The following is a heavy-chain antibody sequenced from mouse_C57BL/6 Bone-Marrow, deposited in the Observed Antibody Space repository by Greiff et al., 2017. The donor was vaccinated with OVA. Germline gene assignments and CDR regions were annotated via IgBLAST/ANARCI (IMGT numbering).Heavy chain of an antibody. CDR3: TLICPKYFDV. CDR1: GFTFSDAW. CDR2: IRNKANNHAT. V-gene: IGHV6-6*01. Sequence: EVQLQESGGGLVQPGGSMKLSCAASGFTFSDAWMDWVRQSPEKGLEWVAEIRNKANNHATYYDESVKGRFTISRDDSKSSVYLQMNSLRAEDTGIYYCTLICPKYFDVWGTGTTVTVSS. J-gene: IGHJ1*03.